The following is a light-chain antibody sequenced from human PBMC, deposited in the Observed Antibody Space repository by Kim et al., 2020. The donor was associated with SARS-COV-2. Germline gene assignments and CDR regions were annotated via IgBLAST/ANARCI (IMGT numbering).Light chain of an antibody. V-gene: IGKV3-11*01. CDR2: AAS. J-gene: IGKJ2*01. CDR3: QQRSNWPYT. CDR1: QSFSTF. Sequence: SLSLGERATLSCRASQSFSTFLVWYQHKPGQGPRLLIYAASNRATGIPGRFGGSGSGTDFTLTISSLEPEDFAVYYCQQRSNWPYTFGQGTKLEI.